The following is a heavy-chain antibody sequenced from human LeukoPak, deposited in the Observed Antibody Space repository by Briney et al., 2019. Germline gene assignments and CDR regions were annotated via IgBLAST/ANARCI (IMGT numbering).Heavy chain of an antibody. CDR3: ARDRRGYSYGYYFDY. CDR2: INPNSGGT. Sequence: APVKVSCKASGYTFTGYYMHWVRQAPGQGLEWMGRINPNSGGTNYAQKFQGRVTMTRDTSISTAYMELSRLRSDDTAVYYCARDRRGYSYGYYFDYWGQGTLVTVSS. CDR1: GYTFTGYY. V-gene: IGHV1-2*06. D-gene: IGHD5-18*01. J-gene: IGHJ4*02.